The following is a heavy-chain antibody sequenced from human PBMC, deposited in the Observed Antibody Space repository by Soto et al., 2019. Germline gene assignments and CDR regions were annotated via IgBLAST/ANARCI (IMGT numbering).Heavy chain of an antibody. D-gene: IGHD5-18*01. Sequence: GGSLRLSCAASGFTFSSYVMHWVRQAPGKGLEWVAHISNDGNNEYYADSVKGRFTISRDNFKNTLYLQMNSLRADDTAVYYCARGYSYCDYWGQGTLVTVSS. J-gene: IGHJ4*02. V-gene: IGHV3-30-3*01. CDR3: ARGYSYCDY. CDR1: GFTFSSYV. CDR2: ISNDGNNE.